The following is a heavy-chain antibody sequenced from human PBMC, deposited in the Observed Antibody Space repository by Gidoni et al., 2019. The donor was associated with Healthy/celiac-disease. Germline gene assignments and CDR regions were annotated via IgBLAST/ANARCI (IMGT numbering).Heavy chain of an antibody. CDR3: ARDLWGVVVPAAIGY. D-gene: IGHD2-2*01. V-gene: IGHV3-33*01. Sequence: QVQLVESGGGVVQPGRSLRLSCAASGFTFSSYGMHWVRQAPGKGLGWVAVIWYDGSNKYYADSVKGRFTISRDNSKNTLYLQMNSLRAEDTAVYYCARDLWGVVVPAAIGYWGQGTLVTVSS. CDR2: IWYDGSNK. J-gene: IGHJ4*02. CDR1: GFTFSSYG.